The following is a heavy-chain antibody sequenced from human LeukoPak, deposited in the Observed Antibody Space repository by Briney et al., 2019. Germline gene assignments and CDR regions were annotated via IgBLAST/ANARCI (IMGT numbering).Heavy chain of an antibody. Sequence: PSETLSLTCTVSGGSISSSSYYWGWIRQPPGKGLEWIGSIYYSGSTYYNPSLKSRVTISVDTSKNQFSLKLSSVTAADTAVYYCAREGPTTPFDYWGQGTLVTVSS. J-gene: IGHJ4*02. D-gene: IGHD4-17*01. CDR1: GGSISSSSYY. V-gene: IGHV4-39*07. CDR2: IYYSGST. CDR3: AREGPTTPFDY.